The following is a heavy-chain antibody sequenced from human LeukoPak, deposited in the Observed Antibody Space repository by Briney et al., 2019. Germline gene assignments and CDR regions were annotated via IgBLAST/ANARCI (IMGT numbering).Heavy chain of an antibody. D-gene: IGHD2-2*01. CDR1: GFSFAEHG. CDR3: ARAPITSPFYFDY. V-gene: IGHV3-20*04. J-gene: IGHJ4*02. Sequence: GGSLRLSCTASGFSFAEHGMSWVRHVPGKGLEWVSGINWSGGSTGYADPLRGRFTISRDNAKNSLYLQMDSLRAEDTALYYCARAPITSPFYFDYWGQGTLVTVSS. CDR2: INWSGGST.